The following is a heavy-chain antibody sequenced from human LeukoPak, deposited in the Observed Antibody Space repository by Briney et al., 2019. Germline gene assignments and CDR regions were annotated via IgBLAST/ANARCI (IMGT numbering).Heavy chain of an antibody. CDR1: GFTFNNYA. J-gene: IGHJ4*02. Sequence: PGGSLRLSCAGSGFTFNNYAMSWVRRAPRKGLEWVSTIMISGDGKHYADSVKGRFTISRDRSESTLYLQMNGLRAEDTAVYYCVRAAPGDCSSTSCSLFGIWGQGTLVTVSS. CDR2: IMISGDGK. V-gene: IGHV3-23*01. D-gene: IGHD2-2*01. CDR3: VRAAPGDCSSTSCSLFGI.